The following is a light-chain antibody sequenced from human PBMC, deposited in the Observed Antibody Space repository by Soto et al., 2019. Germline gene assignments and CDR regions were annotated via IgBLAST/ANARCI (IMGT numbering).Light chain of an antibody. CDR3: QQYDNLPLT. CDR1: QDISNY. Sequence: DIQMTHSTSSLSASVGDRVTITCHASQDISNYLNWYQQKPGKAPKLLIYDASNLETGVPSRFSGSGSGTDFTFTISSLQPEDIATYYCQQYDNLPLTFGGGTKVDIK. V-gene: IGKV1-33*01. J-gene: IGKJ4*01. CDR2: DAS.